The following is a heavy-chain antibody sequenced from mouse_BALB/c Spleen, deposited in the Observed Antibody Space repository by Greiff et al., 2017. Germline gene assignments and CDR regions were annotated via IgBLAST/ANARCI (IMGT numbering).Heavy chain of an antibody. CDR1: GDSITSGY. CDR2: ISYSGST. J-gene: IGHJ4*01. CDR3: ARRVTGNYAMDY. Sequence: EVKLVESGPSLVKPSQTLSLTCSVTGDSITSGYWNWIRKFPGNKLEYMGYISYSGSTYYNPSLKSRISITRDTSKNQYYLQLNSVTTEDTATYYCARRVTGNYAMDYWGQGTSVTVSS. D-gene: IGHD4-1*01. V-gene: IGHV3-8*02.